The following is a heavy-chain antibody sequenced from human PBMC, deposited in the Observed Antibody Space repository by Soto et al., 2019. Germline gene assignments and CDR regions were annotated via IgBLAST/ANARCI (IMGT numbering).Heavy chain of an antibody. CDR2: IIPIFGTA. CDR3: ARVTGHIVGATPYYSGMDV. J-gene: IGHJ6*02. CDR1: GGTFSSYA. Sequence: SVKVSCKASGGTFSSYAISWVRQAPGQGLEWMGGIIPIFGTANYAQKFQGRVTITADESTSTAYMELSSLRSEDTAVYYFARVTGHIVGATPYYSGMDVWGQGTTVTVS. V-gene: IGHV1-69*13. D-gene: IGHD1-26*01.